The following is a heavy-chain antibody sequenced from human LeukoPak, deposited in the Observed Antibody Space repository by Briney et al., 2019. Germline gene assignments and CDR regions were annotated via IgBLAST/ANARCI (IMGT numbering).Heavy chain of an antibody. J-gene: IGHJ6*03. CDR3: ARDLASCSSTSCYKTYYYYYYMDV. CDR1: GYTFTSYG. V-gene: IGHV1-18*01. CDR2: ISAYNGNT. Sequence: GASVKVSCKASGYTFTSYGISWVRQAPGQGLEWMGWISAYNGNTNYAQKLQGRVTMTTDTSTSTAYMELRSLRSDDTAVYYCARDLASCSSTSCYKTYYYYYYMDVWGKGTTVTVSS. D-gene: IGHD2-2*02.